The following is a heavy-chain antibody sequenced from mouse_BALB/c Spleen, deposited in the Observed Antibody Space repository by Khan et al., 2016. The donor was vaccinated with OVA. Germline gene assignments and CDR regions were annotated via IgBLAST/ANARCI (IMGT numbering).Heavy chain of an antibody. D-gene: IGHD6-1*01. CDR3: AASILFYYSLDY. V-gene: IGHV1-7*01. J-gene: IGHJ4*01. CDR2: INPSTGYT. CDR1: GYTFTSYW. Sequence: MQLQQSGAERAKPGASVKMSCKASGYTFTSYWMHWVKQRPGQGLEWIGYINPSTGYTEYNQKFKDKATLTTDESSSTAYMQLSSLKSEDYAVHYVAASILFYYSLDYWGQGTSVTVSS.